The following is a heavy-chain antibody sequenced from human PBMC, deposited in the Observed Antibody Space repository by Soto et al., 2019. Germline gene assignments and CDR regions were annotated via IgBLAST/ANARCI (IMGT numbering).Heavy chain of an antibody. Sequence: PSETLSLTCAVSGYSISSGYYWGWIRQPPGKGLEWIGSIYHSGSTYYNPSLKSRVTISVDTSKNQFSLKLSSVTAADTAVYYCANKDIVVVPAASSSYYYYGMDVWGKGTTVTVSS. CDR3: ANKDIVVVPAASSSYYYYGMDV. CDR2: IYHSGST. D-gene: IGHD2-2*01. CDR1: GYSISSGYY. J-gene: IGHJ6*04. V-gene: IGHV4-38-2*01.